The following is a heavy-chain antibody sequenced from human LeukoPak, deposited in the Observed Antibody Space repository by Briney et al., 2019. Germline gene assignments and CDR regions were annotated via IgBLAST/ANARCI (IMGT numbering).Heavy chain of an antibody. J-gene: IGHJ4*02. D-gene: IGHD2-8*02. Sequence: RGSLSLSCAPSGFTFSSYAISWRRQPPRKGLEVVSAISASGRRTYYEDSVRGRITISSDTSKNSFYLQMNSLRAEDGAIYFCAQLVESASGNWGQGTLVTVSS. CDR2: ISASGRRT. CDR1: GFTFSSYA. V-gene: IGHV3-23*01. CDR3: AQLVESASGN.